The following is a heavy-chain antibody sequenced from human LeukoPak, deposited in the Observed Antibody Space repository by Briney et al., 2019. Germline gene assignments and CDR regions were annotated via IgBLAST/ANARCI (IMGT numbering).Heavy chain of an antibody. V-gene: IGHV4-59*01. CDR3: ARETEYSSGWYDY. J-gene: IGHJ4*02. Sequence: SETLSLTCTVSGGSISSYYWSWIRQPPGKGLEWIGYIYYSGSTNYNPSLKSRVTISVDTSKNQFSLKLSSVTAADTAVYYCARETEYSSGWYDYWGQGTLVTVSS. CDR1: GGSISSYY. CDR2: IYYSGST. D-gene: IGHD6-19*01.